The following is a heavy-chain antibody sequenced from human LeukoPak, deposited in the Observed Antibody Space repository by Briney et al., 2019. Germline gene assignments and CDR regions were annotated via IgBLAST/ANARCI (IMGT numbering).Heavy chain of an antibody. CDR3: AKDLTFGSGRFDY. V-gene: IGHV3-23*01. Sequence: PGGSLRLSCAASGFTFSSYSMNWVRQAPGKGLEWVSGISSSGGITYYADSVKGRFTISRDNSKNTLYLQMNSLRAEDTAVYYCAKDLTFGSGRFDYWGQGTLATVST. J-gene: IGHJ4*02. D-gene: IGHD3-10*01. CDR2: ISSSGGIT. CDR1: GFTFSSYS.